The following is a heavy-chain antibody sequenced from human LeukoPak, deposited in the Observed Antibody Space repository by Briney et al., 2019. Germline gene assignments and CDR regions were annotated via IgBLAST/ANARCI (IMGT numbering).Heavy chain of an antibody. CDR3: AKDRRPGLRFLEWLFD. CDR1: GFTFSSYA. CDR2: ISYDGSNK. D-gene: IGHD3-3*01. Sequence: GGSLRLSCAASGFTFSSYAMHWVRQAPGKGLEWVAVISYDGSNKYYADSVKGRFTISRDNSKNTLYLQMNSLRAEDTALYYCAKDRRPGLRFLEWLFDWGQGTLVTVSS. V-gene: IGHV3-30-3*02. J-gene: IGHJ4*02.